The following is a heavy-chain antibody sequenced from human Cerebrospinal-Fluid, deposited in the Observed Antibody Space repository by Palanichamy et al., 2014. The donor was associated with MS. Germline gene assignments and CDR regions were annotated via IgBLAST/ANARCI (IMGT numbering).Heavy chain of an antibody. CDR2: INTDGTRT. V-gene: IGHV3-74*01. CDR1: GFTFSSHW. D-gene: IGHD6-13*01. Sequence: EVQLVESGGGLVQPGGSLRLSCAASGFTFSSHWMHWVRQAPGKGLVWVSRINTDGTRTTLADSVKGRFTISRDNAKNTLYLQVNSLRAEDTAVYYCTRDASYSRSFDLWGQGTLVTVSS. CDR3: TRDASYSRSFDL. J-gene: IGHJ4*02.